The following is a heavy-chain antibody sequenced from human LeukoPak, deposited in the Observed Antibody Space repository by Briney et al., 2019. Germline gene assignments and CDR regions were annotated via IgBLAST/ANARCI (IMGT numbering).Heavy chain of an antibody. CDR1: GGSISSSSYY. V-gene: IGHV4-39*01. D-gene: IGHD6-19*01. CDR2: IYYSGST. CDR3: ARPGIAVAGKEGIDY. J-gene: IGHJ4*02. Sequence: SETLSLTCTVSGGSISSSSYYWGWIRQPPGKGLEWIVSIYYSGSTYYNPSLKSQVTISVDTSKNQFSLKLSSVTAADTAVYYCARPGIAVAGKEGIDYWGQGTLVTVSS.